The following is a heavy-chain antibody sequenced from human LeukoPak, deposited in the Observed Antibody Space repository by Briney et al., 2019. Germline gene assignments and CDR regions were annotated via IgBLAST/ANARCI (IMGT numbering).Heavy chain of an antibody. Sequence: QPGGSLRLSCAASGFTFSSYAMHWVRQAPGKGLEWVAVISYDGSNKYYADSVKGRFTISRDNSKNTLYLQMNSLRAEDTAVYYCARVSWELDADAFDIWGQGTMVTVSS. CDR1: GFTFSSYA. CDR2: ISYDGSNK. CDR3: ARVSWELDADAFDI. J-gene: IGHJ3*02. V-gene: IGHV3-30-3*01. D-gene: IGHD1-26*01.